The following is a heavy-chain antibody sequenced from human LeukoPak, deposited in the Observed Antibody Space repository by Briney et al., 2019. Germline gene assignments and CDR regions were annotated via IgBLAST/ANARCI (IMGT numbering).Heavy chain of an antibody. CDR1: GFTFSSYA. D-gene: IGHD6-13*01. J-gene: IGHJ4*02. CDR3: ARDEQLAFQD. Sequence: GGSLRLSCAASGFTFSSYAMNWVRQAPGKGLEWVALISYDGTNKYYADSVKGRFTISRDNPKDTVYLQMSSLRAEDTAVYYCARDEQLAFQDWGQGTLVTVSS. V-gene: IGHV3-30-3*01. CDR2: ISYDGTNK.